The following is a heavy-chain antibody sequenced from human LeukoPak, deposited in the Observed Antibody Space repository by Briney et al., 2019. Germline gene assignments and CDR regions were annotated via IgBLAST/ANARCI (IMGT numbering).Heavy chain of an antibody. J-gene: IGHJ4*02. V-gene: IGHV1-18*01. D-gene: IGHD3-16*01. CDR3: ARGEGGGSPLMLVSPFDY. CDR1: GYNFTIYG. CDR2: ISAHDGNT. Sequence: ASVKVSCKASGYNFTIYGVTWVRQAPGQGLEWMGWISAHDGNTNYVQKLQGRVAMTTDTATSTAYMELRSLRSDDTAVYYCARGEGGGSPLMLVSPFDYWGQGTLVTVSS.